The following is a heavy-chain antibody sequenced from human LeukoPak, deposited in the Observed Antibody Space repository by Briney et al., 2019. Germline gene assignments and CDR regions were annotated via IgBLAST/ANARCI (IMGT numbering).Heavy chain of an antibody. J-gene: IGHJ4*02. CDR1: GGTFSSYA. Sequence: SVKVSCAASGGTFSSYAISWVRQAPGQGLEWMGGIIPIFGTANYAQKFQGRVTITADESTSTAYMELSSLRSEDTAVYYCARGYCSGGSRYREEYYFDYWGQGTLVTVSS. CDR2: IIPIFGTA. D-gene: IGHD2-15*01. V-gene: IGHV1-69*13. CDR3: ARGYCSGGSRYREEYYFDY.